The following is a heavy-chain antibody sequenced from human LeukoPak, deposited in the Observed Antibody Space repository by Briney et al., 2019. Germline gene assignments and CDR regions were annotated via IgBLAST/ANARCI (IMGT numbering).Heavy chain of an antibody. Sequence: ASVNVSCKASGGTFSSYTISWVGQAPGQGLEWMGRIIPILGIANYAQKFHGRVTITADKSTSTAYMELSSLRCEDTAVYYCARARITGYNWSDVYFEYWGQGTLVTVSS. D-gene: IGHD1-1*01. J-gene: IGHJ4*02. CDR2: IIPILGIA. CDR1: GGTFSSYT. CDR3: ARARITGYNWSDVYFEY. V-gene: IGHV1-69*02.